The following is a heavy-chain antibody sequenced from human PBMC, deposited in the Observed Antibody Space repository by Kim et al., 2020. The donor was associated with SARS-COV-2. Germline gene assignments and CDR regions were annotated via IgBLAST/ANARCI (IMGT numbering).Heavy chain of an antibody. V-gene: IGHV4-30-2*01. CDR3: ARARIANGAFDI. Sequence: YYNPSRKSRVTISVDRSKNQFSLKLSSVTAADTAVYYCARARIANGAFDIWGQGTMVTVSS. J-gene: IGHJ3*02. D-gene: IGHD6-13*01.